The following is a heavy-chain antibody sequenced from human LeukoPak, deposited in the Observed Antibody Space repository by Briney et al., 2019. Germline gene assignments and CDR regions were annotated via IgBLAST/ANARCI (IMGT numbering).Heavy chain of an antibody. CDR3: ARVGARLGAFDI. D-gene: IGHD6-25*01. CDR1: GFTVSSNY. CDR2: IRSSGSTI. Sequence: GGSLRLSCAASGFTVSSNYMSWVRQAPGKELEWVSYIRSSGSTIYYADSVKGRFTISRDNAKNTLYVQMNSLRAEDTAVYYCARVGARLGAFDIWGQGTMVTVSS. V-gene: IGHV3-11*04. J-gene: IGHJ3*02.